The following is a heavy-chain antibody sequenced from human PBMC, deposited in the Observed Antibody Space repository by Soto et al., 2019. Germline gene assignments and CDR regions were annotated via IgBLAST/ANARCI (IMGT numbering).Heavy chain of an antibody. Sequence: SVKVSCKASGGTFSSYAISWVRQAPGQGLEWMGGIIPIFGTANYAQKFQGRVTITADESTSTAYMELSSLRSEDTAVYYCARLPDYGGNAEGDYWGQGTLVTVSS. D-gene: IGHD4-17*01. V-gene: IGHV1-69*13. CDR2: IIPIFGTA. J-gene: IGHJ4*02. CDR3: ARLPDYGGNAEGDY. CDR1: GGTFSSYA.